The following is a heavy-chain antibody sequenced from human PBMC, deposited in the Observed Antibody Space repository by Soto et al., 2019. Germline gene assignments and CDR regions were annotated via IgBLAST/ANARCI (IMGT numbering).Heavy chain of an antibody. CDR2: MNPNSGNT. CDR1: GYTFTSYD. CDR3: ARALGYCSGGSCPRGNWFDP. Sequence: QVQLVQSGAEVKKPGASVKVSCKASGYTFTSYDINWVREATGQGLEWMGWMNPNSGNTGYAQKCQGRVTMTRNTSISKAYMELSSLRSEDTAVYYCARALGYCSGGSCPRGNWFDPWGQGTLVTVSS. J-gene: IGHJ5*02. V-gene: IGHV1-8*01. D-gene: IGHD2-15*01.